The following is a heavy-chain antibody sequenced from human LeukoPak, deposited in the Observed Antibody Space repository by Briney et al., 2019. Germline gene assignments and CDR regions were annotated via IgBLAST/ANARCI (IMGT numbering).Heavy chain of an antibody. Sequence: ASVKVSCKASGGTFSSYAISWVRQAPGQGLEWMGRIIPILGIANYAQKFQGRVTITADKSTSTAYMELSSLRSEDTAVYYCASVMRCSYGYGPYDYWGQGTLVTVSS. D-gene: IGHD5-18*01. J-gene: IGHJ4*02. CDR1: GGTFSSYA. CDR2: IIPILGIA. V-gene: IGHV1-69*04. CDR3: ASVMRCSYGYGPYDY.